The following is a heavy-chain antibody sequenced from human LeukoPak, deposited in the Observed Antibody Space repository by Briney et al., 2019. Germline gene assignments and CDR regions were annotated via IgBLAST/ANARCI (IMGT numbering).Heavy chain of an antibody. CDR3: ARDWYCSSSICYTDRNWFDP. J-gene: IGHJ5*02. V-gene: IGHV3-11*05. D-gene: IGHD2-2*02. CDR2: ISTTSSYT. Sequence: PGGCLRLSCAASGFTFSDYYMSWIRQAPGKGLEWVSYISTTSSYTDYADSVRGRFTISRDNAKNLLYLHMNSLRPEDTAVYYCARDWYCSSSICYTDRNWFDPWGQGTLVTVSS. CDR1: GFTFSDYY.